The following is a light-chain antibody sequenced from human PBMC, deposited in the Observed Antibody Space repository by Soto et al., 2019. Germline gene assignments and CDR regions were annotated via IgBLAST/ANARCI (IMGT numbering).Light chain of an antibody. CDR1: QSVSSN. CDR3: HQYDDGSYT. CDR2: GAS. Sequence: EIVMTQSPATLSVSPGERATLSCRASQSVSSNVAWYQQIPGQTPRLLIYGASTRATGVPVRFSGSASGTEFTLTISGLQSEDFAVYYCHQYDDGSYTFGQGTKVDIK. J-gene: IGKJ2*01. V-gene: IGKV3-15*01.